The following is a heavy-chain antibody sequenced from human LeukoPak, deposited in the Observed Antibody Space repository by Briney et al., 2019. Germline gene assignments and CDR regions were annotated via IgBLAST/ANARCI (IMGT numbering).Heavy chain of an antibody. V-gene: IGHV1-8*02. J-gene: IGHJ3*02. D-gene: IGHD4-17*01. CDR3: ARFVYGGNSDAFDI. CDR1: GGTFSSYA. CDR2: MNPNSGNT. Sequence: ASVKVSCKASGGTFSSYAINWVRQATGQGLEWMGWMNPNSGNTGYAQKFQGRVTMTRNTSISTAYMELSSLRSEDTAVYYCARFVYGGNSDAFDIWGQGTMVTVSS.